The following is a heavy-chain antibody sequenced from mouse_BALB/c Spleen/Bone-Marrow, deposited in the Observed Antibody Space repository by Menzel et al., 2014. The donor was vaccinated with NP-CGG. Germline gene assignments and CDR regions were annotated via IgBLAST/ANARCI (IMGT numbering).Heavy chain of an antibody. Sequence: VQGVESGPGLVAPSQSLSIACTVSGFSLTSYGVHWVRQPPGKGLEWLGAIWAGGSTVYNSALMSRLSISKDNSKSQVFLKMNSLQTDDTAMYYCARALYYYGSSYYTMDYWGQGTSVIVSS. V-gene: IGHV2-9*02. J-gene: IGHJ4*01. CDR2: IWAGGST. CDR3: ARALYYYGSSYYTMDY. D-gene: IGHD1-1*01. CDR1: GFSLTSYG.